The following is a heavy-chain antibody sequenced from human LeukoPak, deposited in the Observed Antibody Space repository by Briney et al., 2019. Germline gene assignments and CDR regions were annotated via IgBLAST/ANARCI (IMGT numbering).Heavy chain of an antibody. CDR1: GGSISRGGYS. CDR3: ARLPTGWYYFDY. CDR2: IYHSGST. Sequence: TLSLTCAVSGGSISRGGYSWSCIPQPPGKGLEGIGYIYHSGSTYYNPSLKSRVTISVDRSKNQLSLKLSSVTAAATAVYYCARLPTGWYYFDYWGQGTLVTVSS. V-gene: IGHV4-30-2*01. D-gene: IGHD2-15*01. J-gene: IGHJ4*02.